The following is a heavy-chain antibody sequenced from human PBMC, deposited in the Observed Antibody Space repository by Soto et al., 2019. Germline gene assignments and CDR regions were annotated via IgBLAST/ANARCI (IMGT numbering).Heavy chain of an antibody. J-gene: IGHJ6*02. CDR2: ISYDGSNK. V-gene: IGHV3-30-3*01. D-gene: IGHD5-18*01. CDR1: GFTFSSYA. Sequence: PGGSLRLSCAASGFTFSSYAMHWVRQAPGKGLEWVAVISYDGSNKYYADSVKGRFTISRDNSKNTLYLQMSSLGPEDTAVYYCVKERYAQLWLEDYGMDVWGQGTTVTAP. CDR3: VKERYAQLWLEDYGMDV.